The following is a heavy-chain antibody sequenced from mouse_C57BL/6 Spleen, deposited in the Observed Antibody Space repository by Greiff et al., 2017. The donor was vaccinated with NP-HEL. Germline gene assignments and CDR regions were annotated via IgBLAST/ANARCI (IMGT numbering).Heavy chain of an antibody. V-gene: IGHV3-6*01. CDR1: GYSITSGYY. CDR3: AESYGNSWFAY. J-gene: IGHJ3*01. D-gene: IGHD2-1*01. Sequence: EVQLQESGPGLVKPSQSLSLTCSVTGYSITSGYYWNWIRQFPGNKLEWMGYISYDGSNNYNPSLKNRISITRDTSKNQFFLKLNSVTTEDTATYYCAESYGNSWFAYWGQGTLVTVSA. CDR2: ISYDGSN.